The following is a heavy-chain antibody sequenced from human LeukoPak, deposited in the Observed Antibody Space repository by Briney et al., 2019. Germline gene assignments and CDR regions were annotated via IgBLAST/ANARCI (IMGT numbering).Heavy chain of an antibody. CDR1: GFTFSNYS. CDR2: ISGSGGNR. J-gene: IGHJ4*02. D-gene: IGHD2-21*01. Sequence: GGSLRLSCAASGFTFSNYSMNWVRQAPGKGLEWVSVISGSGGNRYYADSVKGRFTISRDNAKNSLYLQMNSLRAEDTAVYYCARYTSNVVGKRHYFDYWGQGTLVTVSS. CDR3: ARYTSNVVGKRHYFDY. V-gene: IGHV3-21*01.